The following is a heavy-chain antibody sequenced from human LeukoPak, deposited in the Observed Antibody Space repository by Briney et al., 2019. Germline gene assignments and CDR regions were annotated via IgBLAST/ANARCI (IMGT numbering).Heavy chain of an antibody. CDR2: MNPNSGNT. CDR1: GYTFTSYD. CDR3: ARGLYLVATTVEYYFDY. D-gene: IGHD5-12*01. Sequence: GASVTVSCKASGYTFTSYDINWVRQATGQGLEWMGWMNPNSGNTDYAQKFQGRVTMTRNTSISTAYMELSSLRSEDTAVYYCARGLYLVATTVEYYFDYWGQGTLVTVSS. V-gene: IGHV1-8*01. J-gene: IGHJ4*02.